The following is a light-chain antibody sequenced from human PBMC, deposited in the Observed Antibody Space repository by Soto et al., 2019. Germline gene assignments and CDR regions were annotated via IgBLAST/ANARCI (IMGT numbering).Light chain of an antibody. Sequence: VLTLTPCTVSLSPAERATLSCRASQTVNKNYLAWYQQIPGQAPRLLISGASGRATGTPDRFSGSASGTDFTLTISSLQPDDFATYYCQQYNIYSVTFGQGTKVDIK. V-gene: IGKV3-20*01. CDR2: GAS. CDR3: QQYNIYSVT. CDR1: QTVNKNY. J-gene: IGKJ1*01.